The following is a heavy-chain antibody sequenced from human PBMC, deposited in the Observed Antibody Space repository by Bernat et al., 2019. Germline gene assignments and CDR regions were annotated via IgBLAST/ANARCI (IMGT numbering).Heavy chain of an antibody. Sequence: QVQLQQWGAGLLKPSETLSLTCAVYGGSFSGYYWSWIRQPPGKGLEWIGEINHSGSTNYNPSLKSRVTISVDTSKNQFSLKLSSVTAADTAVYYCARAADIVGAGLMVYWGQGTLVTVSS. D-gene: IGHD2-15*01. CDR2: INHSGST. V-gene: IGHV4-34*01. CDR1: GGSFSGYY. J-gene: IGHJ4*02. CDR3: ARAADIVGAGLMVY.